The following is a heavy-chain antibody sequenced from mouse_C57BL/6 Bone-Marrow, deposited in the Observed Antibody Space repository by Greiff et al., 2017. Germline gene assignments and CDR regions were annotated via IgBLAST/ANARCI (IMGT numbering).Heavy chain of an antibody. CDR1: GYTFTSYW. J-gene: IGHJ2*01. D-gene: IGHD2-14*01. CDR2: IDPSDSYT. CDR3: ASTTGY. V-gene: IGHV1-69*01. Sequence: VQLQQSGAELVMPGASVKLSCKASGYTFTSYWMHWVKQRPGQGLEWIGEIDPSDSYTNYNQKFKGKSTLTVDKSSSTAYMQLSSLTSEDSAVYYCASTTGYWGQGTTLTVSS.